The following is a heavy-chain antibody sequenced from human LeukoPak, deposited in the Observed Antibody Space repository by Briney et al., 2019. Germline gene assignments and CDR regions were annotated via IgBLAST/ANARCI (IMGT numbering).Heavy chain of an antibody. V-gene: IGHV3-30*18. CDR2: ISYDGSNK. D-gene: IGHD1-1*01. CDR3: AKDLPREPYSERAG. J-gene: IGHJ4*02. CDR1: GFTFSSYG. Sequence: PGGSLRLSCAASGFTFSSYGMHWVRQAPGKGLEWVAVISYDGSNKYYADSVKGRFTISRDNSKNTLYLQMNSLRAEDTAVYYCAKDLPREPYSERAGWGQGTLVTVSS.